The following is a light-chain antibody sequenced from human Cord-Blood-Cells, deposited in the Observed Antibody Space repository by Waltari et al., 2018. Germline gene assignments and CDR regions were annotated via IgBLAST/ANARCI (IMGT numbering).Light chain of an antibody. V-gene: IGKV1-39*01. CDR2: AAS. J-gene: IGKJ4*01. CDR3: QQSYSTPPT. CDR1: QSISSY. Sequence: DIQMNQSPSSMSASVGDRVTITCRASQSISSYLNWHQQKPGKAPKLLIYAASSLQSGVPSRFSVSGSGTDFNLTISSLQPEDFATYYCQQSYSTPPTFGGGTKVEIK.